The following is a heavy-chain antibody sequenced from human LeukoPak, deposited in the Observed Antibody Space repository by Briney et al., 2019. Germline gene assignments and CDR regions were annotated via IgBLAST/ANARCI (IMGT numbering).Heavy chain of an antibody. J-gene: IGHJ4*02. Sequence: PGGSLRLSCAASGFTFDDYAMHWVRQAPGKGLEWVSGISWNSGSIGYADSVKGRFTISRDNAKNSLYLQMNSLRAEDTAVHYCARVIYGGNSGRGYFDYWGQGTLVTVSS. CDR3: ARVIYGGNSGRGYFDY. V-gene: IGHV3-9*01. CDR2: ISWNSGSI. D-gene: IGHD4-23*01. CDR1: GFTFDDYA.